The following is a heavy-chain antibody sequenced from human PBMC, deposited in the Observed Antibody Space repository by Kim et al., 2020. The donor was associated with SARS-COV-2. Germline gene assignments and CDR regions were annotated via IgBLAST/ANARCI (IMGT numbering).Heavy chain of an antibody. CDR2: IYSGGST. V-gene: IGHV3-53*04. CDR1: GFTVSSNY. CDR3: AITLGFLEWLPPFAGGWFDP. J-gene: IGHJ5*02. D-gene: IGHD3-3*02. Sequence: GGSLRLSCAASGFTVSSNYMSWVRQAPGKGLEWVSVIYSGGSTYYADSVKGRFTISRHNSKNTLYLQMNSLRAEDTAVYYCAITLGFLEWLPPFAGGWFDPWGQGTLVTVSS.